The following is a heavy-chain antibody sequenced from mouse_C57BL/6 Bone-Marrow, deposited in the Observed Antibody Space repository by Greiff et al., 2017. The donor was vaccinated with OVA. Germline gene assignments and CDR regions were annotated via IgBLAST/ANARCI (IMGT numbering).Heavy chain of an antibody. CDR1: GYTFTSYW. J-gene: IGHJ4*01. D-gene: IGHD4-1*01. V-gene: IGHV1-55*01. CDR3: ANCLYYYAMDY. Sequence: QVHVKQPGAELVKPGASVKMSCKASGYTFTSYWITWVKQRPGQGLEWIGDIYPGSGSTNYNEKFKSKATLTVDTSSSTAYMQLSSLTSEDSAVYYCANCLYYYAMDYWGQGTSVTVSS. CDR2: IYPGSGST.